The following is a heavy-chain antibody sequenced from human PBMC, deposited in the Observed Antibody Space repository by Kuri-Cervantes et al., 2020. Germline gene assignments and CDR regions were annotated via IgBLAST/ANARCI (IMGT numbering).Heavy chain of an antibody. CDR1: GGSISSSSYY. CDR3: ARDLDWFDP. V-gene: IGHV4-39*07. J-gene: IGHJ5*02. Sequence: SETLSLTCTVSGGSISSSSYYWGWIRQPPGKGLEWIGSIYYSGSTYYNPSLKSRVTISVDTSKNQFSLKLSSVTAADTAVYYCARDLDWFDPWGQGTLVTDSS. CDR2: IYYSGST.